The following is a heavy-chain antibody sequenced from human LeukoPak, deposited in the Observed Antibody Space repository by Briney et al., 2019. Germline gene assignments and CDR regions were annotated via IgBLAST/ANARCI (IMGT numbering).Heavy chain of an antibody. D-gene: IGHD3-16*02. Sequence: GGSLRLSCAASGFTFSSYGMHWVRQAPGKGLEWVAVISYDGSNKYYADSVKGRFTISRDNSKNTLYLQMNSLRAEDTAVYYCAKDSIIEHYYYYGMDVWGQGTTVTVSS. CDR1: GFTFSSYG. CDR3: AKDSIIEHYYYYGMDV. J-gene: IGHJ6*02. V-gene: IGHV3-30*18. CDR2: ISYDGSNK.